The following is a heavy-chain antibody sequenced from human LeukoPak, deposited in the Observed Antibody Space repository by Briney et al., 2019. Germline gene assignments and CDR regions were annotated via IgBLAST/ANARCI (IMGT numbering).Heavy chain of an antibody. J-gene: IGHJ3*02. CDR1: GGSFSGYY. Sequence: PSETLSLTCAVYGGSFSGYYWSWIRQPPGKGLEWIGEINHSGSTNYNPSLKSRVTISVDRSKNQFSLKLSSVTAADTAVYYCARDSSSNAFDIWGQGTMVTVSS. CDR3: ARDSSSNAFDI. D-gene: IGHD6-6*01. CDR2: INHSGST. V-gene: IGHV4-34*01.